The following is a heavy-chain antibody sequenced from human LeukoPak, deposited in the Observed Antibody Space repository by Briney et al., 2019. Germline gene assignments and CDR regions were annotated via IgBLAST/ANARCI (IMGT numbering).Heavy chain of an antibody. V-gene: IGHV3-23*01. CDR3: TKRDGQSFDY. CDR2: ILQDAETT. Sequence: PGGSLRLSCAASGFTFSSYEMNWVRRVPGQGLEWVSTILQDAETTYYADSVRGRFTISRDNFKDTLFLQMSSLRAEDTAIYYCTKRDGQSFDYWGQGTLVSVSS. CDR1: GFTFSSYE. D-gene: IGHD5-24*01. J-gene: IGHJ4*02.